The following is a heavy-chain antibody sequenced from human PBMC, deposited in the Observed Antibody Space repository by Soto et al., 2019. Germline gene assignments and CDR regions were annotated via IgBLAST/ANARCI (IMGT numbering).Heavy chain of an antibody. CDR1: VDSVSSNSAA. D-gene: IGHD6-13*01. J-gene: IGHJ6*02. CDR2: TYYRSKWYN. Sequence: SQTRSLTCAISVDSVSSNSAAWNCIRQSPSRGLEWLGRTYYRSKWYNDYAVSVKSRITINPDTSKNQFSLQLNSVTPEDTAVYYCAMVAAAGRDYYYYGMDVWGQGTTVTVSS. V-gene: IGHV6-1*01. CDR3: AMVAAAGRDYYYYGMDV.